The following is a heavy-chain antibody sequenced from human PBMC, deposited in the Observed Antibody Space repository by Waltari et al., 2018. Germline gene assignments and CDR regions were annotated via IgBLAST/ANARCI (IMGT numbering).Heavy chain of an antibody. D-gene: IGHD6-19*01. Sequence: QVQLQQWGAGLLKPSETLSLTCAVYGGSFSGYYWIWIRQPPGKGLEWIGEINHSGSTNYNPSLKSRVTISVDTSKNQFSLKLSSVTAADTAVYYCARREYSSGWYNAFDIWGQGTMVTVSS. CDR3: ARREYSSGWYNAFDI. CDR2: INHSGST. V-gene: IGHV4-34*01. CDR1: GGSFSGYY. J-gene: IGHJ3*02.